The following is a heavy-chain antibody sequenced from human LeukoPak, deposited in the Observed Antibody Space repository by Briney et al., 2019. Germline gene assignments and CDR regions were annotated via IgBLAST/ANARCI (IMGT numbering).Heavy chain of an antibody. Sequence: GGSLRLSCAASGFTFSSYEMHWVRQAPGKGLEWAAVISNDGSVKYYADSVKGRFTISRDNSKDTLYLQMDSLRTEDTSVYYCAKRNKDSSEWTALDYWGQGTLVTVSS. CDR1: GFTFSSYE. D-gene: IGHD6-19*01. CDR2: ISNDGSVK. J-gene: IGHJ4*02. V-gene: IGHV3-30*18. CDR3: AKRNKDSSEWTALDY.